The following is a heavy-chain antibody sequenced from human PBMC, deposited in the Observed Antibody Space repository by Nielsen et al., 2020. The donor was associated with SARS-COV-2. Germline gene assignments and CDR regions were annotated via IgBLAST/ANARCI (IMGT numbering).Heavy chain of an antibody. V-gene: IGHV3-9*01. CDR3: AKDESGSYYGALDY. Sequence: SLKISCAASGFTFDDYAMHWVRQAPGKGLEWVSGISWNSGSIGYADSVKGRFTISRDNAKNSLYLQMNSLRAEDTALYYCAKDESGSYYGALDYWGQGTLVTVSS. D-gene: IGHD1-26*01. CDR2: ISWNSGSI. J-gene: IGHJ4*02. CDR1: GFTFDDYA.